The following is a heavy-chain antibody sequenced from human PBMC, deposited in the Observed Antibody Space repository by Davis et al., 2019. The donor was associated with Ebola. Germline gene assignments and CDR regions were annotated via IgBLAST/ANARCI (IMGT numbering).Heavy chain of an antibody. CDR3: ARGVDCSSGSCFGDWFDP. CDR2: IYPSDGRT. D-gene: IGHD2-15*01. J-gene: IGHJ5*02. CDR1: GYTFTSHY. Sequence: ASVKVSCKASGYTFTSHYIHWVRQAPGQGLEWLGIIYPSDGRTRYAQKFQDRVTMTSDTPTSTVYMELSSLASDDTAVYYCARGVDCSSGSCFGDWFDPWGQGTRVTVSS. V-gene: IGHV1-46*01.